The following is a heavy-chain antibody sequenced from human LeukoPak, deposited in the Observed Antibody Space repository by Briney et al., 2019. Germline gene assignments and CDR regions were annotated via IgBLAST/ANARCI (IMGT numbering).Heavy chain of an antibody. D-gene: IGHD3-10*01. J-gene: IGHJ4*02. Sequence: PGGSLRLSCAASGFTFSDYLMSWIRQAPGKGLQWVCYISSDGSIIKYADSVKSRLTISRDNATNSLYMQMRSLRAQDTAVYNSAMGIGPGRPVYWGQGTLVTVSS. CDR3: AMGIGPGRPVY. V-gene: IGHV3-11*01. CDR2: ISSDGSII. CDR1: GFTFSDYL.